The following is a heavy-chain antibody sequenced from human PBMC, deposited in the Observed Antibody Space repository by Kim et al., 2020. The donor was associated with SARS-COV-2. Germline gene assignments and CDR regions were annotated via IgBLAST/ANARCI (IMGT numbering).Heavy chain of an antibody. V-gene: IGHV3-21*01. J-gene: IGHJ4*02. CDR1: GFTFSSYS. Sequence: GGSLRLSCAASGFTFSSYSMNWVRQAPGKGLEWVSSISSSSSYIYYADSVKGRFTISRDNAKNSLYLQMNSLRAEDTAVYYCARALRHDYGGNRGDYWGQGTLVTVSS. CDR3: ARALRHDYGGNRGDY. CDR2: ISSSSSYI. D-gene: IGHD4-17*01.